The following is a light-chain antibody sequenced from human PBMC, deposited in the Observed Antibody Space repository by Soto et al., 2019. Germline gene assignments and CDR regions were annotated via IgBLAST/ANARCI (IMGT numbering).Light chain of an antibody. CDR3: RSYAGSKNWV. J-gene: IGLJ2*01. Sequence: QSALTQPASVSGSPGQSVTISCTGASSDVGDYNYVSWYQQHPGKAPKLMIYEVTKRRTGVPDRFSGSKSGNTASLTVSGLQAEDESDYYCRSYAGSKNWVFGGGTKVTVL. CDR1: SSDVGDYNY. V-gene: IGLV2-8*01. CDR2: EVT.